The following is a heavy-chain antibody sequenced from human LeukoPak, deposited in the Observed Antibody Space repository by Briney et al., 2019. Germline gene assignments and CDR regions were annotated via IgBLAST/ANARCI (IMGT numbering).Heavy chain of an antibody. CDR3: AREDPYYYYYMDV. J-gene: IGHJ6*03. CDR2: IYTSGTT. CDR1: GGSISSANYY. V-gene: IGHV4-61*02. Sequence: SETLSLTCAVSGGSISSANYYWSWIRQPAGKGLEWIGRIYTSGTTNYNPSLKSRVTISIDTSKNHFSLKLSSVTAAGTAVYYCAREDPYYYYYMDVWGKGTTVTVSS.